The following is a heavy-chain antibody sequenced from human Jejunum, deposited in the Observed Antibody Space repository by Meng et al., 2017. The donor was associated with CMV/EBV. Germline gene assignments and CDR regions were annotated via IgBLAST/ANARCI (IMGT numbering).Heavy chain of an antibody. Sequence: QIPLNGSGPTLVKPTQTLTLTCTFSGFSLSTSEVGVGWIRQPSGKALEWLAVIYWDDDKRYSPSLKSRLTITKDTSKNQVVLTLTNMDPVDTATYYCALFTRSWFDPWGQGTLVTVSS. V-gene: IGHV2-5*02. D-gene: IGHD2-2*01. CDR1: GFSLSTSEVG. J-gene: IGHJ5*02. CDR3: ALFTRSWFDP. CDR2: IYWDDDK.